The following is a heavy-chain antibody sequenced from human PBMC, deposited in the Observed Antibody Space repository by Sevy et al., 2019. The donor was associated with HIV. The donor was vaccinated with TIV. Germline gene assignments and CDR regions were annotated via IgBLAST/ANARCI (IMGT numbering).Heavy chain of an antibody. D-gene: IGHD2-15*01. CDR1: GFTFGDYA. V-gene: IGHV3-49*03. CDR2: FRSKAYGGTT. Sequence: GGSLRLSCTASGFTFGDYAMSWFRQAPGKGLEWVGFFRSKAYGGTTEYAASVKGRFTISIDDSKSIAYLKMNSLKTEDTAVYYCTRAPRGVYCSGGSCYGDPFDIWGQGTMVTVSS. J-gene: IGHJ3*02. CDR3: TRAPRGVYCSGGSCYGDPFDI.